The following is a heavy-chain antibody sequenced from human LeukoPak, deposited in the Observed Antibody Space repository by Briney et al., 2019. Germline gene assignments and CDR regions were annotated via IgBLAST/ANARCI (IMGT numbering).Heavy chain of an antibody. D-gene: IGHD3-10*02. J-gene: IGHJ4*02. CDR1: GFIYNIYS. Sequence: PGGSLRLSCAASGFIYNIYSMNWVRQAPGKGLEWIGNIFHSGSTTYNPSLKSRVTISVDTSKNQFSLKLSSVTAADTAVYYCASSDMFRVFYFDYWGQGIQVTVSS. CDR2: IFHSGST. V-gene: IGHV4-4*02. CDR3: ASSDMFRVFYFDY.